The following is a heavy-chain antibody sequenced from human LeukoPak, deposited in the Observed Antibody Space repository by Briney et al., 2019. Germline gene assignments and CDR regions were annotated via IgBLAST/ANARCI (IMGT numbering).Heavy chain of an antibody. D-gene: IGHD2-8*01. J-gene: IGHJ3*02. Sequence: PGGSLRLSCAASGFTFSSYSMNWVRQAPGKGLEWVSSISSSSSYIYYADSVKGRFTISRDNSKNTLYLQMNSLRAEDTAVYYCARDMGSYIVLMVYAGAFDIWGQGTMVTVSS. CDR3: ARDMGSYIVLMVYAGAFDI. CDR1: GFTFSSYS. CDR2: ISSSSSYI. V-gene: IGHV3-21*01.